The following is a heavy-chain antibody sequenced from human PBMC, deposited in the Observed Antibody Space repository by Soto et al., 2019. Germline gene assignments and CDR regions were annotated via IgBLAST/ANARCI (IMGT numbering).Heavy chain of an antibody. CDR2: IWSDGNHK. CDR1: GFAFTNYG. V-gene: IGHV3-33*06. CDR3: VKERGPFNDFDI. J-gene: IGHJ3*02. Sequence: VQLLDSGGGVVQPGRSLRLSCAASGFAFTNYGMHWVRQAPGKGLEWVAVIWSDGNHKYYADSVKGRFTISRDNFKNTLSLQMDSLRAEDTAVYYCVKERGPFNDFDIWGQGTMVTVSS.